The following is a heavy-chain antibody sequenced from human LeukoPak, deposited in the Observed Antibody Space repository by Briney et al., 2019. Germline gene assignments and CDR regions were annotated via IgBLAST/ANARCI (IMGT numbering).Heavy chain of an antibody. CDR1: GFIFRNYG. D-gene: IGHD3-3*01. J-gene: IGHJ3*02. CDR2: INHSGST. Sequence: GSLRLSCAASGFIFRNYGMNWVRQPPGKGLEWIGEINHSGSTNYNPSLKSRVTISVDTSKTQFSLKLSSVTAADTAVYYCARGRRWFSYDFWSGRGSCAFDIWGQGTMVTVSS. CDR3: ARGRRWFSYDFWSGRGSCAFDI. V-gene: IGHV4-34*01.